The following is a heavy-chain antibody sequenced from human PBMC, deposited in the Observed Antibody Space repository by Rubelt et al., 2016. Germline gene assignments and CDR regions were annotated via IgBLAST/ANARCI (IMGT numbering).Heavy chain of an antibody. CDR3: ARIPGSGSSEINWFDP. Sequence: EVQLVRSGAEVKKPGESLRISCKGSGYSFTSYWISWVRQMPGKGMEWMGRIDPSDSYTNYSPSLQGHGTTPADKSSSTAYLQWSSLKASDTAMYYCARIPGSGSSEINWFDPWGQGTLVTVSS. D-gene: IGHD3-10*01. V-gene: IGHV5-10-1*03. CDR1: GYSFTSYW. CDR2: IDPSDSYT. J-gene: IGHJ5*02.